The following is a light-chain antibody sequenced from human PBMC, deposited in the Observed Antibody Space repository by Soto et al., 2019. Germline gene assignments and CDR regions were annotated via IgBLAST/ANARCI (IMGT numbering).Light chain of an antibody. J-gene: IGKJ5*01. CDR1: QSLLHSSGNNY. V-gene: IGKV2-28*01. CDR2: WGS. CDR3: MQGRQTPVT. Sequence: DLVMTQSPLSLPVTPGEPASISCRSSQSLLHSSGNNYLDWYVQKPGQSPQLLIYWGSNRASGVPDRFSGSGSGTDFTLKINRVEAEDFGVYYCMQGRQTPVTFGQGTRLEIK.